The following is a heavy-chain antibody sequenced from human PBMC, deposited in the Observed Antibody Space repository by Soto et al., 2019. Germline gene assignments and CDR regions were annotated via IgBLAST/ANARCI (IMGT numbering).Heavy chain of an antibody. V-gene: IGHV1-69*01. J-gene: IGHJ4*02. D-gene: IGHD1-26*01. CDR2: IIPIFGTT. CDR3: ARRSVVGTPTGGYFDY. CDR1: GGIFSSYA. Sequence: QVQLVQSGAEVKKPGSSVKVSCKASGGIFSSYAISWVRQAPGQGLECMGGIIPIFGTTDYAQKFQGRVRITADDSTSTAYMELSSLRSEDTAVYYCARRSVVGTPTGGYFDYWGQGTLVTVSS.